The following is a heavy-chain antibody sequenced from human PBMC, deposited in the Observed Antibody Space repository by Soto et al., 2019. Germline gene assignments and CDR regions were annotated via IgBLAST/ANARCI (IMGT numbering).Heavy chain of an antibody. Sequence: PGGSLRLSCAASGVTFCGSAVSGVRKAPGEGLEWVSAITGGGGATYYADSVKGRFTISRDNSKNTVYMQMNSLRAEDTAAYYCVKGSASARPYYFDFWGQGTLVTVSS. J-gene: IGHJ4*02. CDR3: VKGSASARPYYFDF. V-gene: IGHV3-23*01. CDR2: ITGGGGAT. D-gene: IGHD6-25*01. CDR1: GVTFCGSA.